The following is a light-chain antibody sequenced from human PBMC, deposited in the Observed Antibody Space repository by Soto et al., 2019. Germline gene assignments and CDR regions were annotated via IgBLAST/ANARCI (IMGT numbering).Light chain of an antibody. CDR2: EDN. J-gene: IGLJ2*01. CDR1: SGSIASNY. V-gene: IGLV6-57*04. Sequence: FMLTQPHSVSESPGKTVTISCTRSSGSIASNYVQWYQQRPGSAPTTVIYEDNQRPSGVPDRFSGSTDGSSNSASLTISGLQTEDEADYYCQSYDRSTVVFGGGTKLTVL. CDR3: QSYDRSTVV.